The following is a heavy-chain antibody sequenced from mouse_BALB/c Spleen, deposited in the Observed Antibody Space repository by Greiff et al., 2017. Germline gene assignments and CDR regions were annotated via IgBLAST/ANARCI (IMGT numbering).Heavy chain of an antibody. V-gene: IGHV14-3*02. CDR3: ARDYYGRDYAMDY. Sequence: VQLKESGAELVKPGASVKLSCTASGFNIKDTYMHWVKQRPEQGLEWIGRIDPANGNTKYDPKFQGKATITADTSSNTAYLQLSSLTSEDTAVYYCARDYYGRDYAMDYWGQGTSVTVSS. J-gene: IGHJ4*01. CDR2: IDPANGNT. D-gene: IGHD1-1*01. CDR1: GFNIKDTY.